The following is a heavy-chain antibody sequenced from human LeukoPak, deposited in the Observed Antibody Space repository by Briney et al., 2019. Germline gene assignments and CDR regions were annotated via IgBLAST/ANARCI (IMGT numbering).Heavy chain of an antibody. CDR2: ISYDGSNK. CDR1: GFTFSSYA. D-gene: IGHD3-22*01. J-gene: IGHJ3*02. Sequence: GGSLRLSCAASGFTFSSYAMHWVRQAPGKGLEWVAVISYDGSNKYYADSVKGRFTISRDNAKNSLYLQMNSLRAEDTALYYCARSSSGYYVDAFDIWGQGTMVTVSS. V-gene: IGHV3-30*04. CDR3: ARSSSGYYVDAFDI.